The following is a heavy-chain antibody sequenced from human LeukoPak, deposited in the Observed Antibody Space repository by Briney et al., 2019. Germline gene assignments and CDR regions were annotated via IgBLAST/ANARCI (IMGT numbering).Heavy chain of an antibody. CDR1: GFTFSSYA. D-gene: IGHD6-13*01. CDR2: INPTGGST. V-gene: IGHV3-23*01. CDR3: ASAGSHSYFDT. Sequence: GGSLRLSCAASGFTFSSYAMSWVRQAPGKGLGWVSAINPTGGSTYYADSVKGRFTISRDNSKNTLYLQMNSLRAEDTAVYFCASAGSHSYFDTWGPGTLVTVSS. J-gene: IGHJ4*02.